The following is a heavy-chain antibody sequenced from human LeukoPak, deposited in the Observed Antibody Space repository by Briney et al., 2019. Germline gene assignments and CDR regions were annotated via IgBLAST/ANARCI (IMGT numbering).Heavy chain of an antibody. D-gene: IGHD1-26*01. Sequence: PGGSLRFSCAASGFTFSSYEMTWVRQAPGKGLEWVLYISSSGSTIHYADSVKGRFTISRDNAKNSLYLQMNSLRAEDTAVYYCVRAGGGSRRPGYWGQGTLVTVSS. CDR3: VRAGGGSRRPGY. CDR1: GFTFSSYE. J-gene: IGHJ4*02. CDR2: ISSSGSTI. V-gene: IGHV3-48*03.